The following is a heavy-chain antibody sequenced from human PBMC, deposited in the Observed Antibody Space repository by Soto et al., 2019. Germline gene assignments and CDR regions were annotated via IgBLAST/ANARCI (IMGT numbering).Heavy chain of an antibody. J-gene: IGHJ4*02. CDR3: ASAMTMEWSPQGY. V-gene: IGHV1-58*01. CDR2: ITVGTGNT. Sequence: GASVKVSCKASGFIFTSSSVQWVRQARGQRLEWIGWITVGTGNTNYAQKFQERVTITRHMSTSTAYMELSNLTSEDTAVYYCASAMTMEWSPQGYWGQGTPVTVSS. D-gene: IGHD3-3*01. CDR1: GFIFTSSS.